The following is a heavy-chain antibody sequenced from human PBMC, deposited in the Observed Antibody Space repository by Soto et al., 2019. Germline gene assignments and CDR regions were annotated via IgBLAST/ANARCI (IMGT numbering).Heavy chain of an antibody. J-gene: IGHJ5*02. D-gene: IGHD1-1*01. CDR1: GASISGFY. CDR3: VRDGTKTLRDWFDP. Sequence: SSETLSLTCTVSGASISGFYWSWIRKSAGKGLEWIGRIYATGTTDYNPSLKSRVMMSVDTSKKQFSLKLRSVTAADTAVYYCVRDGTKTLRDWFDPCG. V-gene: IGHV4-4*07. CDR2: IYATGTT.